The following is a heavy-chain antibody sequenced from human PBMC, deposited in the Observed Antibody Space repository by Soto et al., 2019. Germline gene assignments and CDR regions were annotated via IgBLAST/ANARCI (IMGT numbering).Heavy chain of an antibody. V-gene: IGHV4-39*01. CDR3: AKNVLRFLESMNWFDP. CDR1: GGSISSSSYY. CDR2: IYYSGST. J-gene: IGHJ5*02. Sequence: SETLSLTCTVSGGSISSSSYYWGWIRQPPGKGLEWIGSIYYSGSTYYNPSLKSRVTISVDTSKSQFSLKLSSVTAADTAVYYCAKNVLRFLESMNWFDPWGQGTLVTVSS. D-gene: IGHD3-3*01.